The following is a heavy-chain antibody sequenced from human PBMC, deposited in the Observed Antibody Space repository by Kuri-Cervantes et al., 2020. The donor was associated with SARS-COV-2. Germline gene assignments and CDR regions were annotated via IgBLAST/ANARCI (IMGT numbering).Heavy chain of an antibody. V-gene: IGHV4-39*01. CDR1: GGSISSSSSYF. Sequence: GSLRLSCTVSGGSISSSSSYFWGWIRQPPGSGLEFIGNIYYTGSTYYNPSLQSRVIISVDTSKKQFSLKLRSVTAADTAIYYCARRRGAITGPGGYFDYWGQGALVTVSS. J-gene: IGHJ4*02. CDR2: IYYTGST. CDR3: ARRRGAITGPGGYFDY. D-gene: IGHD1-1*01.